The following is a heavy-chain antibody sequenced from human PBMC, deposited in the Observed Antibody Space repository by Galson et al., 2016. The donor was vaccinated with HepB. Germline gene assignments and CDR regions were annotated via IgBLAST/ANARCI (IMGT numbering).Heavy chain of an antibody. CDR2: IYHSGIT. CDR3: ARPQNWAGYAFDI. CDR1: GGSIGTPSNW. J-gene: IGHJ3*02. D-gene: IGHD2/OR15-2a*01. V-gene: IGHV4-4*02. Sequence: SETLSLTCVVSGGSIGTPSNWWNWVRQSPGKGLEWIGEIYHSGITNYNPSLKSRVTMSIDKSKNQFYLNLTSVTAADTAKYYCARPQNWAGYAFDIWGQGTVVAVSS.